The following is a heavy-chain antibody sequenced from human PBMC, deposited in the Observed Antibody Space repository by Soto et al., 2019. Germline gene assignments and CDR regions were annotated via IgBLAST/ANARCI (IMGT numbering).Heavy chain of an antibody. J-gene: IGHJ6*02. CDR2: MNPNSGNT. CDR3: ARETTGTTSMDV. V-gene: IGHV1-8*01. CDR1: GYTFTSYD. Sequence: QVQLVQSGAEVKKPGASVKVSCKASGYTFTSYDINWVRQATGQGLEWMGWMNPNSGNTGYAQKFRGRVTMTRNTSISTAYMELSSRRSEDTAVYYWARETTGTTSMDVWGQGTTVTVSS. D-gene: IGHD1-1*01.